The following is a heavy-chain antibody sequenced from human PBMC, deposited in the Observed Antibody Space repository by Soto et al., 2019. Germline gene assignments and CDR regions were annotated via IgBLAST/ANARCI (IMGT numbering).Heavy chain of an antibody. CDR1: GYTFTSYY. Sequence: GASVKVSCKASGYTFTSYYMHWVRQAPGQGLEWMGIINPSGGSTSYAQKFQGRVTMTRDTSTSTVYMELSSLRSEDTAVYYCARDSLRTMVRGVIITYYYYGMDVWGQGTTVTVSS. D-gene: IGHD3-10*01. CDR2: INPSGGST. CDR3: ARDSLRTMVRGVIITYYYYGMDV. J-gene: IGHJ6*02. V-gene: IGHV1-46*01.